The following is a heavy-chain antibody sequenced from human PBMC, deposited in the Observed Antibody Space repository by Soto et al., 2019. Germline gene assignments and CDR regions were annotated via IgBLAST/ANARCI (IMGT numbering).Heavy chain of an antibody. CDR1: GYTFTNYD. V-gene: IGHV1-8*01. D-gene: IGHD4-17*01. CDR2: MNPNSGMT. Sequence: QVQLVQSGAEVKKPGASVKVSCKASGYTFTNYDINWVRQATGQGLEWMGWMNPNSGMTGFAQKFQGRVTMTRDTSIRTADMELSSLRSEDTAVYYCARAHGDYDYWGQGTLVTVSS. J-gene: IGHJ4*02. CDR3: ARAHGDYDY.